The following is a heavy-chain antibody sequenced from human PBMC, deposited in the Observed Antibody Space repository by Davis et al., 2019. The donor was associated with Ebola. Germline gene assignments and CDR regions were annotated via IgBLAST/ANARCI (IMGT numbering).Heavy chain of an antibody. CDR2: ISGSGGST. CDR1: GFTFSSYA. V-gene: IGHV3-23*01. D-gene: IGHD1-26*01. Sequence: GESLKISCAASGFTFSSYAMSWVRQAPGKGLEWVSAISGSGGSTYYADSVKGRFTISRDNSKNTLYLQMNSLRAEDTAVYYCARGGHVGATKFDYWGQGTLVTVSS. J-gene: IGHJ4*02. CDR3: ARGGHVGATKFDY.